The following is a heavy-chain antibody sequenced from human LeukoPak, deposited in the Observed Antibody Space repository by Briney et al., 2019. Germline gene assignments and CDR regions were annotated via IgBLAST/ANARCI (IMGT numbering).Heavy chain of an antibody. D-gene: IGHD6-19*01. Sequence: SETLSLTCTVSGGSISSYYWSWLRQPARKALEWIGRIYTSGSNKYNPSLKSRVTMSVDTSKNQFSLKLSSVTAADTAVYYCARVRGSGWSFDYWGQGTLVTVSS. J-gene: IGHJ4*02. CDR2: IYTSGSN. CDR3: ARVRGSGWSFDY. V-gene: IGHV4-4*07. CDR1: GGSISSYY.